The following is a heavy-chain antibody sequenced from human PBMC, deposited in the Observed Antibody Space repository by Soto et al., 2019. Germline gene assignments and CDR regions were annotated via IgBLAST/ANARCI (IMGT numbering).Heavy chain of an antibody. D-gene: IGHD2-2*02. J-gene: IGHJ6*02. Sequence: ASVKVSCKASGGTFSSYAISWVRQAPGQGLEWMGGIIPIFGTANYAQKFQGRVTITADESTSTAYMELSSLRSEDTAVYYCARVVVPAAIRTEEAGYYYYGMDVWGQGTTVTVSS. CDR2: IIPIFGTA. CDR3: ARVVVPAAIRTEEAGYYYYGMDV. CDR1: GGTFSSYA. V-gene: IGHV1-69*13.